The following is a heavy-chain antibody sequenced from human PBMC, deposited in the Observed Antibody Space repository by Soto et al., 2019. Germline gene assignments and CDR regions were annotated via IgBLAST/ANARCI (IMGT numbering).Heavy chain of an antibody. V-gene: IGHV1-8*01. CDR3: ARGDY. J-gene: IGHJ4*02. CDR1: GYTFTNYD. CDR2: MSPSTGNT. Sequence: QVQLVQSGAEVKKPGASMKVSCKTSGYTFTNYDINWVRQATGQGLERMGFMSPSTGNTGYAQSLQGRITLTRDTSISTAYMELSSLRSEDTAVYFCARGDYWGQGTLVTVSS.